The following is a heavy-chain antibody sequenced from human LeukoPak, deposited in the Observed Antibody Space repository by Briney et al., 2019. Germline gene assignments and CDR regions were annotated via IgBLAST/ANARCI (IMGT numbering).Heavy chain of an antibody. CDR1: GFTFSSYS. V-gene: IGHV3-48*02. D-gene: IGHD1-26*01. CDR3: ARDRSGSYHFDY. Sequence: PGGSLGLSCKASGFTFSSYSMNWVRQAPGKGLEWVSYISSSSGTIYYADSVKGRFTISRDNARNSLYLQMNSLRDEDTAVYYCARDRSGSYHFDYWGQGTLVTVSS. CDR2: ISSSSGTI. J-gene: IGHJ4*02.